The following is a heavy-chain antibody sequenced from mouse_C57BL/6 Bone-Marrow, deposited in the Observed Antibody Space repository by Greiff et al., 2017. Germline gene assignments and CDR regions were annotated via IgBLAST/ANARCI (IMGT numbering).Heavy chain of an antibody. J-gene: IGHJ4*01. Sequence: VMLVESGPGLVQPSQSLSITCTVSGFSLTSYGVHWVRQSPGKGLEWLGVIWSGGSTAYNAAFISRLSISKDNSKSQVFFKMNSLQADDTAIYYCARKRYDFYAMNYWGQGTSVTVSS. V-gene: IGHV2-2*01. CDR3: ARKRYDFYAMNY. CDR2: IWSGGST. CDR1: GFSLTSYG.